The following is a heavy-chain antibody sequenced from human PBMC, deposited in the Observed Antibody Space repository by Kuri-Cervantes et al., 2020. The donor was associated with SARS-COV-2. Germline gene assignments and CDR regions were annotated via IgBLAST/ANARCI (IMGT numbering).Heavy chain of an antibody. V-gene: IGHV3-73*01. CDR3: ARAGNYYYSTDHAIDS. J-gene: IGHJ4*02. CDR2: IRIRATNYAT. Sequence: ESLKLSCAASGFPFSGSPIHWVRQASGQGLECVGHIRIRATNYATAYAASVTGRFTIPRDDSKNTAYLQMNSLRGEDTATYYCARAGNYYYSTDHAIDSWGQGTLVTVSS. D-gene: IGHD3-22*01. CDR1: GFPFSGSP.